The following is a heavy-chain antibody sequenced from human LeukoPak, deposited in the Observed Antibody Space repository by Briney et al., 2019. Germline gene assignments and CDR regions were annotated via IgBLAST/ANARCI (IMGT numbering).Heavy chain of an antibody. V-gene: IGHV4-59*01. D-gene: IGHD1-1*01. CDR1: GGSISSYY. J-gene: IGHJ4*02. Sequence: SETLSLTCTVSGGSISSYYWSWIRQPPGKGLEWIGYIYYTGSTNYNPSLMSRVTLSVDTSKNHFSLKLNSVTAVDTAVYYCARSRLGTFDYWGQGTLVTVSS. CDR3: ARSRLGTFDY. CDR2: IYYTGST.